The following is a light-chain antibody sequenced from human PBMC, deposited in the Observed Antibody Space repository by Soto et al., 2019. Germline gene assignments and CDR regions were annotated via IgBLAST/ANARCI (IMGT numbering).Light chain of an antibody. V-gene: IGKV3-11*01. CDR2: DAS. Sequence: ETVLTQYPSTLSLSPRERAPLSCSASQSISSYLAWYQQKPGQAPRLLIYDASNRATGIPARFSGSGSGTDFTLTISSLEPEDFAVYYCQQRSNWPPITFGQGTRLEI. CDR3: QQRSNWPPIT. J-gene: IGKJ5*01. CDR1: QSISSY.